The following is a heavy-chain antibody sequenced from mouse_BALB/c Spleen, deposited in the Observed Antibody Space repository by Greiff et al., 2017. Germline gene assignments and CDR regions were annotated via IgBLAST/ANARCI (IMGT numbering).Heavy chain of an antibody. CDR3: ARGYRYDEAMDY. Sequence: EVKLMESGGGLVQPGGSRKLSCAASGFTFSSFGMHWVRQAPEKGLEWVAYISSGSSTIYYADTVKGRFTISRDNPKNTLFLQMTSLRSEDTAMYYCARGYRYDEAMDYWGQGTSVTVSS. V-gene: IGHV5-17*02. D-gene: IGHD2-14*01. CDR2: ISSGSSTI. J-gene: IGHJ4*01. CDR1: GFTFSSFG.